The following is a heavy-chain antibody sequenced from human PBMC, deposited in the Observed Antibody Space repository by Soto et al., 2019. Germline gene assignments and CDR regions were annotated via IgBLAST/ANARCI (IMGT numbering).Heavy chain of an antibody. CDR3: ARGDYVCGTLSDY. V-gene: IGHV3-66*01. D-gene: IGHD3-16*01. Sequence: EVQLVESGGGLVQPGGSLRLSCAASGFTVSSNYMSRVRQAPGKWLEWVSVIYSGGSTYYADSVQGRFTISRDNSKHTLYLRMNSLRAEDTAVYYCARGDYVCGTLSDYWGQGTRVTFSS. J-gene: IGHJ4*02. CDR2: IYSGGST. CDR1: GFTVSSNY.